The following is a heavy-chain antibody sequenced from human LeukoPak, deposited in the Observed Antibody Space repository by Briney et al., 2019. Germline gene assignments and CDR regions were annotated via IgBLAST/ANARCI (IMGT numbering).Heavy chain of an antibody. CDR2: IYYSGST. J-gene: IGHJ4*02. CDR1: GGSISSYY. D-gene: IGHD3-10*01. CDR3: ARAIIYGSGSYLDY. Sequence: SETLPLTCTVSGGSISSYYWSWIRQPPGKGLDWIGYIYYSGSTNYNPSLKSRVTISVDTSKNQFSLKLSSVTAADTAVYYCARAIIYGSGSYLDYWGQGTLVTASS. V-gene: IGHV4-59*08.